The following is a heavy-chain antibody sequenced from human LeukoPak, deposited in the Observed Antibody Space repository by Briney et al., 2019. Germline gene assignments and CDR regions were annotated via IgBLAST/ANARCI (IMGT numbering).Heavy chain of an antibody. J-gene: IGHJ6*02. V-gene: IGHV1-8*01. Sequence: GASVKVSCKASGYTFTSYDINWVRQATGQGLEWMGWMNPNSGNTGYAQKFQGRVTMTRNTSISTACMELSSLRSEDTAVYYCARRDGYNYYYGMDVWGQGTTVTVSS. D-gene: IGHD5-24*01. CDR1: GYTFTSYD. CDR3: ARRDGYNYYYGMDV. CDR2: MNPNSGNT.